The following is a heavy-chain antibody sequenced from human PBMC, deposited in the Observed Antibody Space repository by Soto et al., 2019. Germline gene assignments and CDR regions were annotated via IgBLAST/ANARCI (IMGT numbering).Heavy chain of an antibody. CDR3: ARGTPSTGDPAGY. J-gene: IGHJ4*02. V-gene: IGHV4-39*01. CDR1: GGSISSSSYY. Sequence: PSETLALTCTVSGGSISSSSYYWGWIRQPPGKGLEWIGSIYYSGSTYYNPSLKSRVTISVDTSKNQFSLKLSSVTAADTAVYYCARGTPSTGDPAGYWGQGTLVTVSS. D-gene: IGHD2-21*02. CDR2: IYYSGST.